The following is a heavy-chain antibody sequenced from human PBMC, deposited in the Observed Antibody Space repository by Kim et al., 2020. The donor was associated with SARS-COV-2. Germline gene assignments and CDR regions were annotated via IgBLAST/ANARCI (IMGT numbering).Heavy chain of an antibody. Sequence: SETLSLTCTVSGGSISSYYWSWIRQPPGKGLEWIGYIYYSGSTNYNPSLKSRVTISVDTSKNQFSLKLSSVTAADTAVYYCARATVEDHFDYWGQGTLVTVSS. D-gene: IGHD4-4*01. CDR2: IYYSGST. J-gene: IGHJ4*02. CDR1: GGSISSYY. CDR3: ARATVEDHFDY. V-gene: IGHV4-59*01.